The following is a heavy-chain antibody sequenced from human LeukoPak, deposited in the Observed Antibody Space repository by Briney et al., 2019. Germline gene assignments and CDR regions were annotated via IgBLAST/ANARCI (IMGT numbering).Heavy chain of an antibody. CDR3: ARGSGGSGSKFEY. Sequence: SETLSLTCTVSGCSISSYSWSWIRQPQGKGLEWLGYISYSGSTNYNPSLKSRVTISVDTSKNQFSLKLSSVTAADTALYYCARGSGGSGSKFEYWGQGTLVSVSS. CDR2: ISYSGST. J-gene: IGHJ4*02. D-gene: IGHD3-10*01. V-gene: IGHV4-59*01. CDR1: GCSISSYS.